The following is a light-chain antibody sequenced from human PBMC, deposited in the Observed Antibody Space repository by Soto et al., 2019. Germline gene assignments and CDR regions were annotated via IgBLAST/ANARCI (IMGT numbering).Light chain of an antibody. V-gene: IGKV3-11*01. CDR3: QQRSDRLPIT. J-gene: IGKJ5*01. CDR1: QSVSSH. Sequence: IVLTQSPGTLSLSPGERGTLSCRASQSVSSHLAWYQQKPGQAPRLLIYDASKRPTGIPARFSGSGSGTDFTLTISSLEPEDSAVYYCQQRSDRLPITFGQGTRLEI. CDR2: DAS.